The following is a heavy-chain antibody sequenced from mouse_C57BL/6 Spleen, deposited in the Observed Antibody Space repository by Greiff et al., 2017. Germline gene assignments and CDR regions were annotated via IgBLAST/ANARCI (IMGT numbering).Heavy chain of an antibody. V-gene: IGHV5-6*01. D-gene: IGHD2-1*01. CDR3: ARQIMPYGNYGYWYFDV. CDR1: GFTFSSYG. CDR2: ISSGGSYT. J-gene: IGHJ1*03. Sequence: EVHLVESGGDLVKPGGSLKLSCAASGFTFSSYGMSWVRQTPDKRLEWVATISSGGSYTYYPDSVKGRFTISRDNAKNTLYLQMSSLKSEDTAMYYCARQIMPYGNYGYWYFDVWGTGTTVTVSS.